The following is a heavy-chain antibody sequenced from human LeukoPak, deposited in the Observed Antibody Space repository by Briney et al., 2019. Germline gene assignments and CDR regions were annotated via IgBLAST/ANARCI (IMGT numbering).Heavy chain of an antibody. V-gene: IGHV3-74*01. CDR2: INSDGINT. D-gene: IGHD6-13*01. Sequence: GGSLRLSCAASGFTFSNYWMHWVRQAPGKGLVWVSRINSDGINTSYADSVKGRFTISRDNAKNTLYLQMNSLRAEDTAVYYCAKDSLGVAAAGTYYYYYMDVWGKGTTVTVSS. J-gene: IGHJ6*03. CDR1: GFTFSNYW. CDR3: AKDSLGVAAAGTYYYYYMDV.